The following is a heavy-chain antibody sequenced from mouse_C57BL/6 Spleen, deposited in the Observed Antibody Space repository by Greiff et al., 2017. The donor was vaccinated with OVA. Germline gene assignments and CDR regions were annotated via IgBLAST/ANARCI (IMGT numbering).Heavy chain of an antibody. Sequence: QVQLQQPGAELVKPGASVKLSCKASGYTFTSYWMHWVKQRPGQGLEWIGMIHPNSGSTNYNEKFKSKATLTVDKSSSTAYMQLRSLTSEDSAVYYCARTGYPYSNFFDYWGQGTTLTVSS. CDR1: GYTFTSYW. CDR2: IHPNSGST. D-gene: IGHD2-5*01. J-gene: IGHJ2*01. CDR3: ARTGYPYSNFFDY. V-gene: IGHV1-64*01.